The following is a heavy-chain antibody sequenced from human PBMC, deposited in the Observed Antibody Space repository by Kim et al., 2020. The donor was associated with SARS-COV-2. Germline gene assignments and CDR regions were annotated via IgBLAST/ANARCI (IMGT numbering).Heavy chain of an antibody. Sequence: GGSLRLSCAASGFTFSAYAMSWVRQAPGKGLQWVSAISVSGGSTGYADSVKGRFTISRDNSKNTLYLQMHSLRIDDDTAVYYWAKANSSRKVLDAMDVWGQGTTVTVS. CDR3: AKANSSRKVLDAMDV. J-gene: IGHJ6*02. CDR1: GFTFSAYA. D-gene: IGHD6-13*01. CDR2: ISVSGGST. V-gene: IGHV3-23*01.